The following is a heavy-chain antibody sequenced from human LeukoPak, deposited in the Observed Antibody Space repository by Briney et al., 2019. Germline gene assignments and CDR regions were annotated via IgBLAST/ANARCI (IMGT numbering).Heavy chain of an antibody. CDR1: GFTFSDHS. D-gene: IGHD3-10*01. Sequence: GGSLRLSCAASGFTFSDHSMDWVRQAPGKGLEWVGRITGRDVSCTTQYATSVKGRFTISRDDSKNSLYLQMSSLKTEDTAVYYCTRDSSWAFGGYWGRGTLVTVSS. CDR3: TRDSSWAFGGY. J-gene: IGHJ4*02. V-gene: IGHV3-72*01. CDR2: ITGRDVSCTT.